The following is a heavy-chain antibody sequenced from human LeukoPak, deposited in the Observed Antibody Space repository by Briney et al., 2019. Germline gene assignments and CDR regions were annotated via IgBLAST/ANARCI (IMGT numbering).Heavy chain of an antibody. CDR3: ARDGEPAGYDWENYYFDY. J-gene: IGHJ4*02. CDR1: GFTFSSYS. Sequence: SGGSLRLSCAASGFTFSSYSMNWVRQAPGKGLEWVSSISSSSSYIYYADSVKGRFTISRDNAKNSLYLQMNSLRAEDTAVYYCARDGEPAGYDWENYYFDYWGQGTLVTVSS. CDR2: ISSSSSYI. V-gene: IGHV3-21*01. D-gene: IGHD5-12*01.